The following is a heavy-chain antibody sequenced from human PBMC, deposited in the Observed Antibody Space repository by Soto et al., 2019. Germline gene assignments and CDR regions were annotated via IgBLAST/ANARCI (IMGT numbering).Heavy chain of an antibody. Sequence: GGSLRLSCAASGFAFSSYWMSWVRQAPGKGLEWVANIKQDGSEKYYVDSVKGRFTISRDNAKNSLYLQMNSLRAEDTAVYYCARDGLGCTNGVCYTDYYYYMDVWGKGTTVTVSS. CDR3: ARDGLGCTNGVCYTDYYYYMDV. J-gene: IGHJ6*03. CDR2: IKQDGSEK. CDR1: GFAFSSYW. V-gene: IGHV3-7*01. D-gene: IGHD2-8*01.